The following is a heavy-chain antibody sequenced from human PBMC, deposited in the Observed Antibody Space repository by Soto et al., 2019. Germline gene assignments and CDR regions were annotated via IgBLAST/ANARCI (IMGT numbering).Heavy chain of an antibody. CDR3: AKDLPLTYDSSGYFPPPDDAFDI. CDR2: ISGSSDRT. CDR1: GFTFTNYV. D-gene: IGHD3-22*01. J-gene: IGHJ3*02. Sequence: GGSLRLSCAASGFTFTNYVMSWVRQAPGKWLEWVSGISGSSDRTYYADSVKGRFTISRDNSRNTLSLQMNSLRAEDTAIYYCAKDLPLTYDSSGYFPPPDDAFDIWGQGTMVTVSS. V-gene: IGHV3-23*01.